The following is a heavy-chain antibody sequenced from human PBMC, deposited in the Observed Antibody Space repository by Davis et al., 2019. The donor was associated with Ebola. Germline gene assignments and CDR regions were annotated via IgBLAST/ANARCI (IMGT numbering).Heavy chain of an antibody. CDR3: ARVPIVYYYDSSGYYDAFDI. V-gene: IGHV4-61*01. CDR2: IYYSGST. CDR1: GGSVSSGSYY. Sequence: PSETLSLTCTVSGGSVSSGSYYWSWIRQPPGKGLEWIGYIYYSGSTNYNPSLKSRVTISVDTSKNQFSLKLSSVTAADTAVYYCARVPIVYYYDSSGYYDAFDIWGQGTMVTVSS. D-gene: IGHD3-22*01. J-gene: IGHJ3*02.